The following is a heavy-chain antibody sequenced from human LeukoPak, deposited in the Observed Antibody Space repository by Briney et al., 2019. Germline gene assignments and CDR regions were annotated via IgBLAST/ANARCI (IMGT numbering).Heavy chain of an antibody. Sequence: GASVKVSCKASGYSFTVYHMHWVRQAPGQGLEWMGWINPKSGETQYAQKFQGRVTMTRDTSITTAYMELSWLTFDDTAVYYCARDWSGVHCTGPSCLSLDRWGQGTLVTVSS. CDR2: INPKSGET. CDR3: ARDWSGVHCTGPSCLSLDR. CDR1: GYSFTVYH. V-gene: IGHV1-2*02. J-gene: IGHJ4*02. D-gene: IGHD2-8*02.